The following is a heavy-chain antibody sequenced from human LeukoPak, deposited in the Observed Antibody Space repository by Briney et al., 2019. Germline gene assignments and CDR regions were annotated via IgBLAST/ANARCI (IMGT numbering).Heavy chain of an antibody. D-gene: IGHD6-6*01. CDR1: GFTFSCYS. Sequence: GGSLRLSCAASGFTFSCYSMHWVRQAPGKGLEWVSSISSSSSYIFYADSVKGRFTIYRDNAKHSLYLQMNSLRAEDTAVYYCARDEGIAARPVDYWGQRTLDTVSS. CDR3: ARDEGIAARPVDY. V-gene: IGHV3-21*01. CDR2: ISSSSSYI. J-gene: IGHJ4*02.